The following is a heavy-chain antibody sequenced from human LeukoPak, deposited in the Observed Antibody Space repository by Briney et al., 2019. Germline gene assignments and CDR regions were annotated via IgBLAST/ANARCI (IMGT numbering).Heavy chain of an antibody. CDR2: INPSGGSI. D-gene: IGHD3-3*01. V-gene: IGHV1-46*01. Sequence: ASVKVSCKASGYTFTGYYMHWVRQAPGQGLEWMGIINPSGGSISYAQKFQGRVTMTRNTSISTAYMELSSLRSDDTAVYYCARFGSKIQIRFLEWSLSLDIWGQGTMVTVSS. CDR1: GYTFTGYY. J-gene: IGHJ3*02. CDR3: ARFGSKIQIRFLEWSLSLDI.